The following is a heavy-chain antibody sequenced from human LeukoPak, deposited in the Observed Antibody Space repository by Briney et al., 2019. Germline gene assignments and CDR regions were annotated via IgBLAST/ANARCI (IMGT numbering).Heavy chain of an antibody. V-gene: IGHV3-30-3*01. CDR2: ISYDGSNK. J-gene: IGHJ4*02. CDR1: GFTFSSYA. D-gene: IGHD4-17*01. Sequence: GGSPRLSCAASGFTFSSYAMHWVRQAPGKGLEWVAVISYDGSNKYYADSVKGRFTISRDNSKNTLYLQMNSLRAEDTAVYYCAAAMTTVTSDYWGQGTLVTVSS. CDR3: AAAMTTVTSDY.